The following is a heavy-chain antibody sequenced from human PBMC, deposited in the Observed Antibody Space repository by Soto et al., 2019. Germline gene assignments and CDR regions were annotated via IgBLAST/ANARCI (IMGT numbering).Heavy chain of an antibody. CDR1: GFTFSSYA. Sequence: EVQLLESGGGLVQPGGSLRLSCAASGFTFSSYAMSWVRQAPGKGLEWVSAISGSGGSTYYADSVKGRFTISRDNSKNTLYLQMNCLRAEVTAVYHCAIYVDWGSVPDFDYWGQGTLVTFSS. CDR2: ISGSGGST. V-gene: IGHV3-23*01. CDR3: AIYVDWGSVPDFDY. J-gene: IGHJ4*02. D-gene: IGHD3-16*01.